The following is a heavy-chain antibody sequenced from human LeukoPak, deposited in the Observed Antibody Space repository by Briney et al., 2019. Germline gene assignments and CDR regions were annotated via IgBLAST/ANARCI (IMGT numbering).Heavy chain of an antibody. CDR1: GFTVSSNY. Sequence: GGSLRLSCAASGFTVSSNYMSWVRQAPGKGLEWVSAISGSGGTTFYADFVKGRFTISRDNSKNTLYLQMNSLRAEDTAIYFCAKDLRSNWGQGTLVTVSS. D-gene: IGHD1-14*01. V-gene: IGHV3-23*01. CDR2: ISGSGGTT. J-gene: IGHJ1*01. CDR3: AKDLRSN.